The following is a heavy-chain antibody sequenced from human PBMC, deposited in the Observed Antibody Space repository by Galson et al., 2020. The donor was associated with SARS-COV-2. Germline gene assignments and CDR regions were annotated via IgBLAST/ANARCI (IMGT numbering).Heavy chain of an antibody. V-gene: IGHV4-59*01. Sequence: ETSETLSLTCTVSGGPMSSYYWSWIRQPPGKGLEWIGYFYYSGSTNYNPSLKSLVTISVDTSKNHFSLKLSSVTAADTAWYYCARDQGYSPNAFDGWGQGTMVTVSS. D-gene: IGHD4-4*01. CDR1: GGPMSSYY. J-gene: IGHJ3*01. CDR2: FYYSGST. CDR3: ARDQGYSPNAFDG.